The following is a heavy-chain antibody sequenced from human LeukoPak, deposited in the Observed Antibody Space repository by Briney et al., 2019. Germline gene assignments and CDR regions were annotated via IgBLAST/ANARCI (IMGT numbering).Heavy chain of an antibody. CDR3: TRDAVGYNYNWFDP. D-gene: IGHD5-24*01. CDR2: LNSDGSNT. CDR1: GFTFSNYW. Sequence: PGGSLRLSCAASGFTFSNYWMHWVRRAPGKGLVWVSRLNSDGSNTNYADSVKGRFTISRDNAKNTLYLQMNSLRAEDTAVYYCTRDAVGYNYNWFDPWGQGTLVTVSS. J-gene: IGHJ5*02. V-gene: IGHV3-74*01.